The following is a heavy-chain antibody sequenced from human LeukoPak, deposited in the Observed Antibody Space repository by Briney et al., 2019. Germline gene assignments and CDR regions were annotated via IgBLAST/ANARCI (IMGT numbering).Heavy chain of an antibody. D-gene: IGHD3-3*01. CDR3: ARDKSGDV. Sequence: PSQTLSPTCTVSGGSITSGGYYSTWIRQRPGKGLELLGYIYYSGSTYYNPSLKSRVTISVDTSKNQFSLKLISVTAADTAVYYCARDKSGDVWGQGTLVTVSS. CDR2: IYYSGST. V-gene: IGHV4-31*03. CDR1: GGSITSGGYY. J-gene: IGHJ4*02.